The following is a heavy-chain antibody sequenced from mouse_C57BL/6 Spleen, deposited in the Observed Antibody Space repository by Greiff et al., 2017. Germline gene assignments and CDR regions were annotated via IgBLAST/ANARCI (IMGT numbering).Heavy chain of an antibody. V-gene: IGHV1-39*01. CDR2: INPNYGTT. CDR1: GYSFTDYN. D-gene: IGHD1-1*01. Sequence: VQLQQSGPELVKPGASVKISCKASGYSFTDYNMNWVKQSNGKSLEWIGVINPNYGTTSYNQKFKGKATLTVDQSSSTDYMQLNRLTSEDSAVYYCARCYYGSSYDLDYWGQGTTLTVSS. J-gene: IGHJ2*01. CDR3: ARCYYGSSYDLDY.